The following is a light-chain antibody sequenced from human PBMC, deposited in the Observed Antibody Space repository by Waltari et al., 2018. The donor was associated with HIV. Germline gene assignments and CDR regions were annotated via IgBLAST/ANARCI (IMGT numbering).Light chain of an antibody. CDR2: EVS. CDR3: SSYTSSSTPVV. J-gene: IGLJ2*01. V-gene: IGLV2-14*01. Sequence: QSALAQPASVSGSPGQSIPISCTGTSSDVGGYNYVSWYQQHPDKAPKLIVYEVSNRPSGVSNRFSGSKSGKTASLTISGLQAEDEADYYCSSYTSSSTPVVFGGGTKLTVL. CDR1: SSDVGGYNY.